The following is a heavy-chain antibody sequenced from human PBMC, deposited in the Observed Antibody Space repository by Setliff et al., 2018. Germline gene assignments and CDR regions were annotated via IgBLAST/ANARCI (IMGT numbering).Heavy chain of an antibody. D-gene: IGHD3-22*01. CDR1: GGSIGSSF. CDR3: ARAVDSSGYFPYWHFDL. Sequence: SETLSLTCTVSGGSIGSSFWNWIRQSPGKGLEWIGYKSNRGDTNSNPSLRSRLTMSVDTSKSQFSLNLTSVTAADTAVYFCARAVDSSGYFPYWHFDLWGRGALVTVSS. V-gene: IGHV4-59*01. J-gene: IGHJ2*01. CDR2: KSNRGDT.